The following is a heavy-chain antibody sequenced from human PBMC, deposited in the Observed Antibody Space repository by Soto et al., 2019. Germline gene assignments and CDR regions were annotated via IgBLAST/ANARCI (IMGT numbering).Heavy chain of an antibody. D-gene: IGHD4-17*01. V-gene: IGHV3-23*01. J-gene: IGHJ4*02. CDR3: AKADVGVTSRGPLDY. CDR1: GFTFSSYG. CDR2: ISGSGGST. Sequence: GGSLRLSCAASGFTFSSYGMNWVRQAPGKGLEWVSAISGSGGSTSYADSVKGRFTISRDNSKNTLYLQMNSLRAEDTAVYYCAKADVGVTSRGPLDYWGQGTLVTVSS.